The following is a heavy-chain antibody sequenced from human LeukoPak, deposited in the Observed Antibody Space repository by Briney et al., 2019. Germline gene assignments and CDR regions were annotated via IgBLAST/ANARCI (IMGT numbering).Heavy chain of an antibody. CDR1: GGTFSSYA. CDR3: ARGAWPGHCSGGSCYSTYYSDY. Sequence: SVKVSCKASGGTFSSYAISWVRQAPGQGLEWMGGIIPIFGTANYAQKFQGRVTITADESTSTAYMELSSLRSEDTAVYYCARGAWPGHCSGGSCYSTYYSDYWGQGTLVTVSS. D-gene: IGHD2-15*01. CDR2: IIPIFGTA. V-gene: IGHV1-69*13. J-gene: IGHJ4*02.